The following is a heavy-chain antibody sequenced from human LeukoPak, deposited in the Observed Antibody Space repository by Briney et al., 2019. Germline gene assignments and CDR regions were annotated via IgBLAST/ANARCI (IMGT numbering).Heavy chain of an antibody. CDR1: GGSISSNIYQ. CDR3: ARHYCSGGSCYGLGY. D-gene: IGHD2-15*01. Sequence: SETLSLTCSVSGGSISSNIYQWGWIRQPPGKGLEWIGTMIYSGSTYYNPSLESRVTISADVSRSQFSLRLSSVTAADTAVYYCARHYCSGGSCYGLGYWGQGTLVTVSS. CDR2: MIYSGST. J-gene: IGHJ4*02. V-gene: IGHV4-39*01.